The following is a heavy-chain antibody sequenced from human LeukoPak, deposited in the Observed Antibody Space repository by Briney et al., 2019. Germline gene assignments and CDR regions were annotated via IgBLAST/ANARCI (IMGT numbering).Heavy chain of an antibody. V-gene: IGHV4-34*01. Sequence: PSETLSLTCAVYGGSFSGYYWSWIRQPPGKGLEWIGEINHSGSTNYNPSLKSRVTISVDTSKNQFSLKLSSVTAADTAVYYCARHVYGGKLVAAEYFQHWGQGTLVTVSS. J-gene: IGHJ1*01. CDR3: ARHVYGGKLVAAEYFQH. CDR2: INHSGST. CDR1: GGSFSGYY. D-gene: IGHD4-23*01.